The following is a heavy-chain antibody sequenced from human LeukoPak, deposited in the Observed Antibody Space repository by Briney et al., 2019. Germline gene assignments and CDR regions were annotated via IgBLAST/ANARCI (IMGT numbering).Heavy chain of an antibody. V-gene: IGHV1-2*02. CDR2: INPNSGGT. D-gene: IGHD3-22*01. CDR3: ARDRGSSGYNDY. CDR1: GYTFTGYY. Sequence: ASVKVSCKASGYTFTGYYMHWVRQAPGQGLEWMGWINPNSGGTNYAQKFQGRVTMTRDTSISTAYMELSRLRSDDTAVYYCARDRGSSGYNDYWGQGTLVTVSS. J-gene: IGHJ4*02.